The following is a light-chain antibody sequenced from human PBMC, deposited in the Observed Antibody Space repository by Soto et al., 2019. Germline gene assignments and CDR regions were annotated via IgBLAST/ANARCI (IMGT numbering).Light chain of an antibody. V-gene: IGLV2-14*01. CDR3: SSYRSTSTLYV. CDR1: SSDIGGYNF. J-gene: IGLJ1*01. CDR2: EVS. Sequence: QCALAQPASVSGSPGQSITISCTGTSSDIGGYNFVSWYQQHPGKAPKLIIFEVSNRPSGVSHRFSGSKSDITASLTISGLQAGDEADYYCSSYRSTSTLYVFGTGTKVTVL.